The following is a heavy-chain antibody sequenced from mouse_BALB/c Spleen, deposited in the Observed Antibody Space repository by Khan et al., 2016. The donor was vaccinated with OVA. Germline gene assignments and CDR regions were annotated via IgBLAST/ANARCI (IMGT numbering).Heavy chain of an antibody. V-gene: IGHV1-4*01. J-gene: IGHJ3*01. CDR1: GYTFTSYT. CDR2: INPSNGYT. CDR3: VRDGAYHRNDGWFAY. D-gene: IGHD2-14*01. Sequence: VQLQQSGAELARPGASVKMSCKASGYTFTSYTIHWIKLRPGQGLEWIGFINPSNGYTNYNQKFKDKATLTADKSSTTVYMQLSSLTSDDSAVYNGVRDGAYHRNDGWFAYWGQGPLVTVSA.